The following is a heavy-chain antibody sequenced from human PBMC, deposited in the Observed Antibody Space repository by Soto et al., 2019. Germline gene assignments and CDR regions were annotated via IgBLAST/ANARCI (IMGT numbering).Heavy chain of an antibody. CDR3: ARDLRDYDSSGYTDY. J-gene: IGHJ4*02. V-gene: IGHV4-34*01. CDR1: GGSFSGYY. CDR2: INHSGST. Sequence: SETLSLTCAVYGGSFSGYYWSWIRQPPGKGLEWIGEINHSGSTNYNPSLKSRVTISVDTSKNQFSLKLSSVTAADTAVYYCARDLRDYDSSGYTDYWGQGTLVTVSS. D-gene: IGHD3-22*01.